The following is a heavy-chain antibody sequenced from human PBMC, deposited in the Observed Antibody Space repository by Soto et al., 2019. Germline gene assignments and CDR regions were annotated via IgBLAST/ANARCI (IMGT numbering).Heavy chain of an antibody. CDR3: ARDEGWFGEGTTQSSIGRQELNWFDP. CDR2: ISSSGSTI. V-gene: IGHV3-11*01. J-gene: IGHJ5*02. Sequence: QVQLVESGGGLVKPGGSLRLSCAASGFTFSDYYMSWIRQAPGKGLEWVSYISSSGSTIYYADSVKGRFTISRDNAKNSLYLQMNSLRAEDTAVYYCARDEGWFGEGTTQSSIGRQELNWFDPWGQGTLVTVSS. D-gene: IGHD3-10*01. CDR1: GFTFSDYY.